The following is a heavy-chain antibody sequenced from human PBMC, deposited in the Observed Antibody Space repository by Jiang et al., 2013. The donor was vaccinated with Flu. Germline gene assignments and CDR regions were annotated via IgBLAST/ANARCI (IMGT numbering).Heavy chain of an antibody. CDR3: AKEGAETDYYYYGMDV. D-gene: IGHD1-14*01. J-gene: IGHJ6*02. CDR1: GFTFSSYG. V-gene: IGHV3-30*18. Sequence: QLLESGGGLVQPGGSLRLSCAASGFTFSSYGMHWVRQAPGKGLEWVAVISYDGSNKYYADSVKGRFTISRDNSKNTLYLQMNSLRAEDTAVYYCAKEGAETDYYYYGMDVWGQGTTVTVSS. CDR2: ISYDGSNK.